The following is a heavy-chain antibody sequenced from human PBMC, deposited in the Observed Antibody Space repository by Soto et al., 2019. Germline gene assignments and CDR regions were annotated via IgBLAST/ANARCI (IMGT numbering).Heavy chain of an antibody. D-gene: IGHD3-16*02. CDR3: ARGRRVYDYVWGSYRYYFDY. V-gene: IGHV3-13*01. Sequence: GSLRLSCAASGFTFSSYDMHWVRQATGKGLEWVSAIGTAGDTYYPGSVKGRFTISRENAKNSLYLQMNSLRAGDTAVYYCARGRRVYDYVWGSYRYYFDYWGQGTLVTVSS. J-gene: IGHJ4*02. CDR2: IGTAGDT. CDR1: GFTFSSYD.